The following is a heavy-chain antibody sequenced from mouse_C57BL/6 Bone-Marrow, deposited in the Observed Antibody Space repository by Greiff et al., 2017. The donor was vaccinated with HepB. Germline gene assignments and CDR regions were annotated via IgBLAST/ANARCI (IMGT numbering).Heavy chain of an antibody. CDR2: IDPSDSYT. CDR3: ASSYYYGLDY. D-gene: IGHD1-1*01. J-gene: IGHJ2*01. V-gene: IGHV1-59*01. CDR1: GYTFTSYW. Sequence: QVQLQQPGAELVRPGTSVKLSCKASGYTFTSYWMHWVKQRPGQGLEWIGVIDPSDSYTNYNQKFKGKATLTVDTSSSTAYMQPSSLTSEDSAVYYCASSYYYGLDYWGQGTTLTVSS.